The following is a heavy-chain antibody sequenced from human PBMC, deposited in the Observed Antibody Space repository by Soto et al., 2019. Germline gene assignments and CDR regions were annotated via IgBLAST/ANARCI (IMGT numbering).Heavy chain of an antibody. D-gene: IGHD6-13*01. CDR3: SRAFVPHVSAAFCA. V-gene: IGHV5-51*01. Sequence: PGESLKISCKGSGYSFTTYWIGWVRQMPGKGLEWMGIIYPGDSDTRYSPSFQGQVTISADTSISTAYLQWRSLKASDTAMYYCSRAFVPHVSAAFCAWGKGSLVTVSS. CDR1: GYSFTTYW. J-gene: IGHJ1*01. CDR2: IYPGDSDT.